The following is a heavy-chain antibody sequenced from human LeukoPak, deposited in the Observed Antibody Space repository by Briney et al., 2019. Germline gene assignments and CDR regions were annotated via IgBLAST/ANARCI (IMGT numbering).Heavy chain of an antibody. J-gene: IGHJ5*02. CDR1: GGSISRGSYY. CDR3: ARSDGWDWFDP. D-gene: IGHD1-26*01. V-gene: IGHV4-61*02. CDR2: IYTSGST. Sequence: SETLSLTCTVSGGSISRGSYYWSWLRQPAGTGLEWIGRIYTSGSTNYNPSLKSRVTISVDTSKNQFSLKLSSVTAADTAVYYCARSDGWDWFDPWGQGTLVTVSS.